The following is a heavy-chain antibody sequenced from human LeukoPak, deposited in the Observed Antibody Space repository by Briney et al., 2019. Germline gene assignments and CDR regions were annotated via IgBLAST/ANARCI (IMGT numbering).Heavy chain of an antibody. CDR1: GFTFSSYA. CDR2: ISGSGGST. V-gene: IGHV3-23*01. CDR3: ARAEAYDSSGYYYVRRVWGSDY. D-gene: IGHD3-22*01. J-gene: IGHJ4*02. Sequence: GGSLRLSCAASGFTFSSYAMSWVRQAPGKGLEWVSAISGSGGSTYYADSVKGRFTISRDNSKNTLFLQMNSLRAEDTAVYYCARAEAYDSSGYYYVRRVWGSDYWGQGTLVTVSS.